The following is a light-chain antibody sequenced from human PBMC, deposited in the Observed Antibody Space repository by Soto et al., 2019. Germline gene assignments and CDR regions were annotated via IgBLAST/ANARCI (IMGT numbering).Light chain of an antibody. CDR2: SAS. Sequence: EIVLTQSPGTLSLSPGERATLSCRASQSVSSTYLAWYQQKPGQAPRLLIYSASRRATGIPDRFSGSGSGTDFTLTISRLEPEDVAVYYCQQYGSSPMYTFGQGTKLEIK. CDR3: QQYGSSPMYT. V-gene: IGKV3-20*01. J-gene: IGKJ2*01. CDR1: QSVSSTY.